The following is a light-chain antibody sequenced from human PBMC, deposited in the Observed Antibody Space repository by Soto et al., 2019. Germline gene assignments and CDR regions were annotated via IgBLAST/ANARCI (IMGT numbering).Light chain of an antibody. CDR1: QSVSSGY. V-gene: IGKV3-20*01. J-gene: IGKJ2*01. Sequence: EIVLTQSPGTLSLSPGERATLSCRASQSVSSGYLAWYQQKPGQAPRLLIFGASRRATGIPDRFSGGGSGTDLGLTISRLEPEDFAVYYCQRYGSSPPYTFGQGTKLEIK. CDR2: GAS. CDR3: QRYGSSPPYT.